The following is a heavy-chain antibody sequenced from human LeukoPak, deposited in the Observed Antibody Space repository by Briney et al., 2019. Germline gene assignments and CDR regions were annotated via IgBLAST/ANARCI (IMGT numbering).Heavy chain of an antibody. Sequence: GGSLRLSCAASGFTFSDYYMSWIRQAPGKGLEWVSYISSSGSTIYYADSVKGRFTISRDNAKNSLYLQMNSLRAEDMAVYYCASGIAAAGSPYYYYYYMDVWGKGTTVTVSS. CDR2: ISSSGSTI. D-gene: IGHD6-13*01. CDR1: GFTFSDYY. J-gene: IGHJ6*03. V-gene: IGHV3-11*04. CDR3: ASGIAAAGSPYYYYYYMDV.